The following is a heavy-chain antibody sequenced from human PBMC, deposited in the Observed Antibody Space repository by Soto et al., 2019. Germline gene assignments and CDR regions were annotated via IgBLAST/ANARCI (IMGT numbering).Heavy chain of an antibody. J-gene: IGHJ4*02. V-gene: IGHV1-2*02. CDR1: GYSFTGYY. D-gene: IGHD2-2*01. CDR2: IIPHSGET. CDR3: ARETDDFTSGAHAL. Sequence: QVQLVKSGAEVKRPGASVKVSCKASGYSFTGYYMHWVRQAPGQGLEWMGWIIPHSGETNYAQKFQARVTLTRDTSISTAYMQLSGLTSDDTAVYYCARETDDFTSGAHALWGQGTLVPVSS.